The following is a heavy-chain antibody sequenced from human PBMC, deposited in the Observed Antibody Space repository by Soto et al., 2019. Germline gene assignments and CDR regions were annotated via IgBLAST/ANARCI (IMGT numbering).Heavy chain of an antibody. V-gene: IGHV3-53*04. J-gene: IGHJ6*02. Sequence: EVQLVESGGGLVQPGGSLRLSCAASGFTVSSNYMSWVRQAPGKGLEWVSVIYSGGSTYYADSVKGRFTISRHNSKNTLYLQMNSLRAEDTAVYYCARGTGKGSSGWPTLEDYGMDVWGQGTTVTVSS. D-gene: IGHD6-19*01. CDR3: ARGTGKGSSGWPTLEDYGMDV. CDR2: IYSGGST. CDR1: GFTVSSNY.